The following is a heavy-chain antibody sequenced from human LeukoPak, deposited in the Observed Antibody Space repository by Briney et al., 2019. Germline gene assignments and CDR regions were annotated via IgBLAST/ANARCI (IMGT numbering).Heavy chain of an antibody. Sequence: ASVKVSCKASGYPFTTYGIHWVRQAPGQGLEWMGWVSPYSGNTNYAQKFQGRVTMTTDTSTSTVYMELRSLRSDDTAVYYCARDRAISGFGELSPFGYWGQGSLVTVSS. V-gene: IGHV1-18*04. CDR3: ARDRAISGFGELSPFGY. CDR2: VSPYSGNT. J-gene: IGHJ4*02. D-gene: IGHD3-10*01. CDR1: GYPFTTYG.